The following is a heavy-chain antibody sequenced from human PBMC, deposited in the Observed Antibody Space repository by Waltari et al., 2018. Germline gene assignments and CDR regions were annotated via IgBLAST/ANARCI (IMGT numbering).Heavy chain of an antibody. CDR1: GYTFTGYY. CDR2: INPDSGGT. CDR3: ARGGRAAIGVIDY. V-gene: IGHV1-2*02. D-gene: IGHD5-12*01. J-gene: IGHJ4*02. Sequence: QVQLVQSGAEVKKPGASVTVSCKAAGYTFTGYYMHWVRQAPGQGLEWMGVINPDSGGTNYAQKFQGRVTMTRDTSISTAYMEVSSLRSDDTAVYYCARGGRAAIGVIDYWGQGTLVTVSS.